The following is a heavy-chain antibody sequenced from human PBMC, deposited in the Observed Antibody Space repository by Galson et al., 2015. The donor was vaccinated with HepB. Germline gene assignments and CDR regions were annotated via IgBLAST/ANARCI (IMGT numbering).Heavy chain of an antibody. J-gene: IGHJ4*02. D-gene: IGHD2-15*01. CDR2: INHSGST. CDR1: GGSFSGYY. V-gene: IGHV4-34*01. Sequence: TCAVYGGSFSGYYWSWIRQPPGKGLEWIGEINHSGSTNYNPSLKSRVTISVDTSKNLFSLKLSSVTAADTAVYYCARVFFSGYFDYWGQGTLVTVSS. CDR3: ARVFFSGYFDY.